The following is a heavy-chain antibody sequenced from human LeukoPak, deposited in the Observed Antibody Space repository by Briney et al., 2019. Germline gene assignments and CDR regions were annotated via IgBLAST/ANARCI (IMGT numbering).Heavy chain of an antibody. CDR3: ARGYSYGYIRY. CDR1: GFTVSSNY. Sequence: PGGSLRLSWAASGFTVSSNYMNWVRQAPGKGLEWVSVIYDVGSTDYADSVKGRFTISRDNYKNMLYLKMNSLSAEDTAVYYCARGYSYGYIRYWGQGTLVTVSS. V-gene: IGHV3-66*01. J-gene: IGHJ4*02. CDR2: IYDVGST. D-gene: IGHD5-18*01.